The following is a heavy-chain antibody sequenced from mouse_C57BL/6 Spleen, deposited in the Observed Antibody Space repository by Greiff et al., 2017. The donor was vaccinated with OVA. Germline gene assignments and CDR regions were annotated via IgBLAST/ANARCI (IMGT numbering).Heavy chain of an antibody. CDR2: ISYDGSN. CDR3: ARRYYGSSPYFDV. CDR1: GYSITSGYY. Sequence: EVKLQESGPGLVKPSQSLSLTCSVTGYSITSGYYWNWIRQFPGNKLEWMGYISYDGSNNYNPSLKNRISINRDTSKNQFFLKLNSVTTEDTATYYCARRYYGSSPYFDVWGTGTTVTVSS. J-gene: IGHJ1*03. V-gene: IGHV3-6*01. D-gene: IGHD1-1*01.